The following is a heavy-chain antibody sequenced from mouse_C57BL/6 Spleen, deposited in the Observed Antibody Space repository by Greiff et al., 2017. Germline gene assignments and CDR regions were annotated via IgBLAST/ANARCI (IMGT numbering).Heavy chain of an antibody. V-gene: IGHV1-76*01. D-gene: IGHD2-5*01. CDR2: IYPGSGNT. CDR1: GYTFTDYY. J-gene: IGHJ4*01. Sequence: VQLVESGAELVRPGASVKLSCKASGYTFTDYYINWVKQRPGQGLEWIARIYPGSGNTYYNEKFKGKATLTAEKSSSTAYMQLSSLTSEDSAVYFCARDSKAMDYWGQGTSVTVSS. CDR3: ARDSKAMDY.